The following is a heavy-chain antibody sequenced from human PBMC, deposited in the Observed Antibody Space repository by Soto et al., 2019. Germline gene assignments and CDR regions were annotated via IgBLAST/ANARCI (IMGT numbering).Heavy chain of an antibody. V-gene: IGHV4-31*03. CDR3: ARLVLPSYYFDH. Sequence: SETLSLTCTVSDASLSSGGFYWSWIRQHPGKGLEWIGFIYYSGRTYYNPSLQSRVSISVAASKNQFSLKLTSVTAADTAVYFCARLVLPSYYFDHWGQGTLVTAPQ. CDR2: IYYSGRT. D-gene: IGHD3-10*01. J-gene: IGHJ4*02. CDR1: DASLSSGGFY.